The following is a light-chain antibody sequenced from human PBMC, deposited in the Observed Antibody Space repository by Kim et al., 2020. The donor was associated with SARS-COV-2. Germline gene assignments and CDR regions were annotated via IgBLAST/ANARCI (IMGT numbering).Light chain of an antibody. V-gene: IGKV1-5*03. CDR2: KAS. CDR1: QSISSW. J-gene: IGKJ4*01. CDR3: QQYNSYSLT. Sequence: DIQMTQSPSTLSASVGDRVIITCRASQSISSWLAWYQQKPGKAPKLLIYKASTLESGVPPRFSGSGSGTEFTLSISSLQPDDSATYYCQQYNSYSLTFCGVTTVDIK.